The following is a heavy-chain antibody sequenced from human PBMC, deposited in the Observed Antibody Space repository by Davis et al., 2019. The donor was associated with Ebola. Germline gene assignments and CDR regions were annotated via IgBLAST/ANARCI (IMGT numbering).Heavy chain of an antibody. Sequence: ESLKIPCAASGFTFSNFGFGWVRQGPGKGLEWVSTLTGSGGSPFYTESVRGRFTISRDSYKNTLYLQMNSLRDEDTAIYYCARVFYRGDSYSASFDPWGQRTLVIVSS. CDR3: ARVFYRGDSYSASFDP. CDR2: LTGSGGSP. V-gene: IGHV3-23*01. CDR1: GFTFSNFG. D-gene: IGHD2-21*02. J-gene: IGHJ5*02.